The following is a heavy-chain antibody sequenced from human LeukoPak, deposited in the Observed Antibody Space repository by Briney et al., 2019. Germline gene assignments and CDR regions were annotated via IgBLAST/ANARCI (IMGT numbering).Heavy chain of an antibody. CDR2: IRYDGSNK. CDR3: AGGVRFLEWLLTEPNFDY. D-gene: IGHD3-3*01. J-gene: IGHJ4*02. V-gene: IGHV3-30*02. CDR1: GFTFSSYW. Sequence: GGSLRLSCAASGFTFSSYWMSWVRQAPGKGLEWVAFIRYDGSNKYYADSVKGRFTISRDNSKNTLYLQMNSLRAEDTAVYYCAGGVRFLEWLLTEPNFDYWGQGTLVTVSS.